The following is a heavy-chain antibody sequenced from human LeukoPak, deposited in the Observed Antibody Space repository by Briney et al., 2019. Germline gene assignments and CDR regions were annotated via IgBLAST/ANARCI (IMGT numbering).Heavy chain of an antibody. Sequence: SETLSLTCTVSGGSMSGFYWGWIRQPAEKGLEYIGRMHTSGNTDYNPSLQSRVIMSVDTSKNQFSLKLSSVTAADTAVYYCVRDPSQYKYYALDVWGAGTTVTVSA. CDR3: VRDPSQYKYYALDV. CDR1: GGSMSGFY. D-gene: IGHD1-1*01. V-gene: IGHV4-4*07. J-gene: IGHJ6*04. CDR2: MHTSGNT.